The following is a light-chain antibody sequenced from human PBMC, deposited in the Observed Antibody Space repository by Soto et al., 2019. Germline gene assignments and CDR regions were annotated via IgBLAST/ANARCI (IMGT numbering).Light chain of an antibody. CDR2: GAS. CDR3: QQDNKWTRT. CDR1: QSVSSN. J-gene: IGKJ1*01. Sequence: DIEMTQTPTSLSSSAGYTATLSCRASQSVSSNLAWYQQKPGQAPRLLIYGASTRATGIPARFSGSGSGTEFTLTISSLQSEDFAVYCCQQDNKWTRTLGEGTKVDI. V-gene: IGKV3-15*01.